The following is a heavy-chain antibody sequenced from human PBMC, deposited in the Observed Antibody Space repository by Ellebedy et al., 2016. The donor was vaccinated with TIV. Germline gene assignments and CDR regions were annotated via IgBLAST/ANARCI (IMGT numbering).Heavy chain of an antibody. Sequence: AASVKVSCKTSGYTFTSYGVSWVRQAPGQGLEWMGWNSGLNGKTKYARTVQGRVTLTTDPAARTVYMDLTSLRSDDTAVYYCARDNTVGGTNWFDPWGQGTLVIVSS. V-gene: IGHV1-18*01. CDR3: ARDNTVGGTNWFDP. D-gene: IGHD6-19*01. J-gene: IGHJ5*02. CDR1: GYTFTSYG. CDR2: NSGLNGKT.